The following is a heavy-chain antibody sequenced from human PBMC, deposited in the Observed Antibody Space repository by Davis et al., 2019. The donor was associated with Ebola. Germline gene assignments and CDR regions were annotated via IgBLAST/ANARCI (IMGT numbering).Heavy chain of an antibody. Sequence: LRLSCAASGFTFSSYAMSWVRQAPGKGLEWIGEINHSGSTNYNPSLKSRVTISVDTSKNQFSLKLSSVTAADTAVYYCARVIPGYSYGYEFDYWGQGTLVTVSS. CDR1: GFTFSSYA. CDR3: ARVIPGYSYGYEFDY. CDR2: INHSGST. D-gene: IGHD5-18*01. V-gene: IGHV4-34*09. J-gene: IGHJ4*02.